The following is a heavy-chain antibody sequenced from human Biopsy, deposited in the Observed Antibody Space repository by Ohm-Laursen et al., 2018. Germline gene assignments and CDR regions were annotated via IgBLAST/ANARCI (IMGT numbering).Heavy chain of an antibody. CDR1: GYTFTDYS. J-gene: IGHJ3*02. CDR2: VNPNSGAT. D-gene: IGHD3-10*01. Sequence: ASVKVSCKASGYTFTDYSLHWVRQAPGQGLEWMGWVNPNSGATNYAQKFQGRVTMTSDTSISTAYIELRRLISDDTAVYFCARDRMVTIITLVRADTFNIWGQGTLVSVSS. CDR3: ARDRMVTIITLVRADTFNI. V-gene: IGHV1-2*02.